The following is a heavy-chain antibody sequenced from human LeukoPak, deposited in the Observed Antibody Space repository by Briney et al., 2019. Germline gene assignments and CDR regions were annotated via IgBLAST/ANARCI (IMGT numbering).Heavy chain of an antibody. Sequence: SETLSLTCTVSGGSISSYYWSWIRQPPGKGLEWIGEINHSGSTNYNPSLKSRVTISVDTSKNQFSLKLSSVTAADTAVYYCASRSRITMVRGRSIDYWGQGTLVTVSS. V-gene: IGHV4-34*01. CDR1: GGSISSYY. D-gene: IGHD3-10*01. J-gene: IGHJ4*02. CDR3: ASRSRITMVRGRSIDY. CDR2: INHSGST.